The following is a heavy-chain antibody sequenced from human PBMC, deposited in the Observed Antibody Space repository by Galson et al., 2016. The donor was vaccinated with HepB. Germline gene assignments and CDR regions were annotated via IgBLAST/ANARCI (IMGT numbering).Heavy chain of an antibody. Sequence: SLRLSCAASGFTFSTYWMSWVRQAPGKGLEWLANIKPDGSEKYYVDSVKGRFTISRDTAKSSLYLQMNSLRAEDTAVYYCARRQMYTTSAFDYWGQGTLITVSS. V-gene: IGHV3-7*01. CDR1: GFTFSTYW. CDR3: ARRQMYTTSAFDY. D-gene: IGHD5-24*01. CDR2: IKPDGSEK. J-gene: IGHJ4*02.